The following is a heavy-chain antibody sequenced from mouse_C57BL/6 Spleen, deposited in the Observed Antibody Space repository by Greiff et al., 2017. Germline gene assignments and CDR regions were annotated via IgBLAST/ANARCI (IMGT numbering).Heavy chain of an antibody. CDR1: GYTFTDYY. V-gene: IGHV1-26*01. Sequence: EVQLQQSGPELVKPGASVKISCKASGYTFTDYYMNWVKQSHGKSLEWIGDINPNNGGTSYNQKFKGKATLTVDKSSSTAYMELRSLTSEDSAVYYCAHLCHLDYWGQGTTLTVSS. CDR2: INPNNGGT. J-gene: IGHJ2*01. CDR3: AHLCHLDY.